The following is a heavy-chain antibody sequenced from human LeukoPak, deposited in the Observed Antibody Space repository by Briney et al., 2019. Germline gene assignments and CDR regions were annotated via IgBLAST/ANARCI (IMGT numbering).Heavy chain of an antibody. CDR2: INHSGST. D-gene: IGHD3-10*01. V-gene: IGHV4-34*01. Sequence: SETLPLTCAVYGGSFSGYYWSWIRQPPGKGQEWIGEINHSGSTNYNQSLKNRVTISVDTSKNQFSLKLSSVTAADTAVYYCARGGEYYFDYWGQGTLVTVSS. CDR3: ARGGEYYFDY. J-gene: IGHJ4*02. CDR1: GGSFSGYY.